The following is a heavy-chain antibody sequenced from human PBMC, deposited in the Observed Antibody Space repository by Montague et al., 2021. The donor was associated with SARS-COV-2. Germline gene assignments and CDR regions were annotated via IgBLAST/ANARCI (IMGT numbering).Heavy chain of an antibody. CDR2: TYYRSEWYS. Sequence: CAISGDSVSTNSGTWNWVRLSPSRGLEWLGRTYYRSEWYSDYSVSVKSRISINPDTSKNQFPLQLNSVTPEDPAVYYCARAERGSCGDGNCYQYFFNYWGQGTLVTVSS. V-gene: IGHV6-1*01. CDR1: GDSVSTNSGT. CDR3: ARAERGSCGDGNCYQYFFNY. D-gene: IGHD2-15*01. J-gene: IGHJ4*02.